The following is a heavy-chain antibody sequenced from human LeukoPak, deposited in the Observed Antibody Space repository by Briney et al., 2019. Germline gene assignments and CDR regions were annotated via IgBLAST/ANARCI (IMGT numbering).Heavy chain of an antibody. J-gene: IGHJ4*02. CDR1: GFTVSSNY. CDR2: IYSGGRT. Sequence: PGGSLRLSCAASGFTVSSNYMSWVRQAPGRGRAWVSVIYSGGRTYYADSVKGRFTISRDNAKNMMYLQVNSLRAEDTAVYYCATQQGRNPAYWGQATLVTVSS. V-gene: IGHV3-53*01. CDR3: ATQQGRNPAY. D-gene: IGHD1-14*01.